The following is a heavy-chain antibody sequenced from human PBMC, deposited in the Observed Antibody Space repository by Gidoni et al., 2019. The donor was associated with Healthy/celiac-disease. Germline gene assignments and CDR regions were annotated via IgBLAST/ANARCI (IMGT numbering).Heavy chain of an antibody. V-gene: IGHV3-20*04. D-gene: IGHD3-10*01. J-gene: IGHJ5*02. Sequence: EVQLVESGGGVVRPGGSLRLSCAASGFTFADYGMSWVRQAPGKGLEWVSGINWNGGSTGYADSVKGRLTISRDNAKNSLYLQMNSLRAEDTALYYCARFGEDYYGSGVGAWGQGTLVTVSS. CDR1: GFTFADYG. CDR2: INWNGGST. CDR3: ARFGEDYYGSGVGA.